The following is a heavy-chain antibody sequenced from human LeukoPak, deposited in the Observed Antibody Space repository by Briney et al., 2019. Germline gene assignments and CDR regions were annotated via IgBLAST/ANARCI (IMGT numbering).Heavy chain of an antibody. J-gene: IGHJ3*02. CDR2: IYYSGST. D-gene: IGHD6-19*01. CDR1: GGSVSSGSYY. CDR3: ARVSGNSSGWYLAFDI. Sequence: SETLSLTCTVSGGSVSSGSYYWSWIRQPPGKGLEWIEYIYYSGSTNYNPSLKSRVTISVDTSKNQFSLKLSSVTAADTAVYYCARVSGNSSGWYLAFDIWGQGTMVTVSS. V-gene: IGHV4-61*01.